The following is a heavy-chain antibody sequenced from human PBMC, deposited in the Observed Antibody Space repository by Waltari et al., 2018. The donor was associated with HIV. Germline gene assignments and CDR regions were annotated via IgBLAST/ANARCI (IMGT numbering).Heavy chain of an antibody. CDR3: ARQGGYDILTGYYTYFDY. CDR2: IYYSGST. D-gene: IGHD3-9*01. CDR1: GGSISSSSYY. Sequence: QLQLQESGPGLVKPSETLSLTCTVSGGSISSSSYYWGWTRQPPGKGLEWIGSIYYSGSTYYNPSLKSRVTISVDTSKTHFSLKLSSVTAADTAVYYCARQGGYDILTGYYTYFDYWGQGTLVTVSS. J-gene: IGHJ4*02. V-gene: IGHV4-39*01.